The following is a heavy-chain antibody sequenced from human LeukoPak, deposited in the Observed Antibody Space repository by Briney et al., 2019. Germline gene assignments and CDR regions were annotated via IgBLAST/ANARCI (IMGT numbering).Heavy chain of an antibody. CDR2: IYYSGST. CDR1: GGSITSYY. V-gene: IGHV4-59*08. Sequence: SETLSLTRTVSGGSITSYYWSWIRQPPGKGLEWIGYIYYSGSTNYNPSLKSRVTTSVDTSKNQFSLKLSSVTAADTAVYYCARRINYFDYWGQGILVTVSS. D-gene: IGHD2-15*01. J-gene: IGHJ4*02. CDR3: ARRINYFDY.